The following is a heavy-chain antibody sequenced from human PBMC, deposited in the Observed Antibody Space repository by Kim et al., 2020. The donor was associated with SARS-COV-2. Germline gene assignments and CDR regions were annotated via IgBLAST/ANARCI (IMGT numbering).Heavy chain of an antibody. D-gene: IGHD4-4*01. Sequence: NYTPSLKSRGTISVDTSKNQFSLKRSSVTAADTAVYYCASVDWTTRPADYWGQGTLVTVSS. CDR3: ASVDWTTRPADY. V-gene: IGHV4-34*01. J-gene: IGHJ4*02.